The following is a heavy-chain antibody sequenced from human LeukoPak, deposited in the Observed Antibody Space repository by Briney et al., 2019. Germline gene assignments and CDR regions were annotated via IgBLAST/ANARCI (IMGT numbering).Heavy chain of an antibody. D-gene: IGHD4-23*01. Sequence: GGSLRLSCAASEFSVGSNYMTWVRQAPGKGLEWVSLIYSGGSTYYADSVKGRFTISRDNSKNTLYLQMNSLRAEDTAVYYCARARGGNSCYWGQGTLVTVSS. CDR3: ARARGGNSCY. J-gene: IGHJ4*02. CDR1: EFSVGSNY. CDR2: IYSGGST. V-gene: IGHV3-66*01.